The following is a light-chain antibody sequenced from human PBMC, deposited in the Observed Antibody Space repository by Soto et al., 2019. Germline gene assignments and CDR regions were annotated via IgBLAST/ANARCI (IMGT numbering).Light chain of an antibody. Sequence: IVFTQSPATLSVSPGERAPLSCRASQSVSSYLAWYQQKRGQAPRLLIYDASHRATGIPARFSGSGSGTDFTLTISSLEPEDFLFYYCQQRSDWPLITFGQGTRLEIK. CDR2: DAS. CDR1: QSVSSY. CDR3: QQRSDWPLIT. V-gene: IGKV3-11*01. J-gene: IGKJ5*01.